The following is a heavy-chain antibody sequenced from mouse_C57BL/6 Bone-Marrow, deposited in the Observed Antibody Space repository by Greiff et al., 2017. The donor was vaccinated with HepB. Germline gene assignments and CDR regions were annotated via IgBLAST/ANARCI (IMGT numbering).Heavy chain of an antibody. CDR2: ISYDGSN. CDR3: TRVRDYDYEVDY. Sequence: ESGPGLVKPSQSLSLTCSVTGYSITSGYYWYWIRQFPGNKLEWMGYISYDGSNNYNPSLKNRISITLDTSKNPFFLKLNSVTTEDTATYYCTRVRDYDYEVDYWGQGTTLTVSS. J-gene: IGHJ2*01. CDR1: GYSITSGYY. D-gene: IGHD2-4*01. V-gene: IGHV3-6*01.